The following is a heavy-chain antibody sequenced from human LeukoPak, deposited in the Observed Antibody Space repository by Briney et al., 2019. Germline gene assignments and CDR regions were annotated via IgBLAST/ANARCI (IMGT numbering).Heavy chain of an antibody. CDR2: INAGNGNT. D-gene: IGHD3-10*01. J-gene: IGHJ5*02. CDR3: ARDAVTMVRGKNWFDP. Sequence: ASVKVSYKASGYTFTSYAMHWVRQAPGQRLEWMGWINAGNGNTKYSQKFQGRVTITRDTSASTAYMELSSLRSEDTDVYYCARDAVTMVRGKNWFDPWGQGTLVTVSS. CDR1: GYTFTSYA. V-gene: IGHV1-3*01.